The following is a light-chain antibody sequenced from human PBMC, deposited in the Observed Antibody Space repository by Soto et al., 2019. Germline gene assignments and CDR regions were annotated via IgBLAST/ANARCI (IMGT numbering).Light chain of an antibody. V-gene: IGKV3-15*01. CDR1: QSVSSK. CDR3: QQYNNWPGT. CDR2: GAS. Sequence: EIVLTQSPGTLSVSPGERATLSCRASQSVSSKLAWYQQKPGQAPRLLFYGASTGATGIPARLSGSGSETEFTLSLSRLQSEDFAVYYCQQYNNWPGTFGQGTKVEIK. J-gene: IGKJ1*01.